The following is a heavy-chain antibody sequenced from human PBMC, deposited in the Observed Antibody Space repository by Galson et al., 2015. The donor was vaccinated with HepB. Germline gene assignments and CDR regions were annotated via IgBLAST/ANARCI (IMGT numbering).Heavy chain of an antibody. CDR2: ISWDGGST. J-gene: IGHJ6*02. Sequence: SLRLSCAASGFTFDDYTMHWVRQAPGKGLEWVSLISWDGGSTYYADSVKGRFTISRDNSKNSLYLQMNSLRTEDTALYYCAKDIGDDYYYYGMDVWGQGTTVTVSS. V-gene: IGHV3-43*01. CDR1: GFTFDDYT. D-gene: IGHD2-21*02. CDR3: AKDIGDDYYYYGMDV.